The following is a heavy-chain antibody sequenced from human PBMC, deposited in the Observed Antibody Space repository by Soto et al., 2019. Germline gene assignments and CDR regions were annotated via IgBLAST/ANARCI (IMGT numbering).Heavy chain of an antibody. V-gene: IGHV3-23*01. CDR3: AKDKREYSSRNIFDY. D-gene: IGHD6-6*01. CDR2: ISGSGGST. J-gene: IGHJ4*02. Sequence: LSLTCAASGFTFSSYAMSWVRQAPGKGLEWVSAISGSGGSTYYADSVKGRFTISRDNSKNTLYLQMNSLRAEDTAVYYCAKDKREYSSRNIFDYWGQGTLVTVSS. CDR1: GFTFSSYA.